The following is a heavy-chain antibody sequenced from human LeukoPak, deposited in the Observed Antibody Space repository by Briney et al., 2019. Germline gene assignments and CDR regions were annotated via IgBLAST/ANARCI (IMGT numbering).Heavy chain of an antibody. J-gene: IGHJ3*02. CDR2: ISAYNGNT. V-gene: IGHV1-18*01. Sequence: GASVKVSCKASGYTFTSYGISWVRQAPGQGLEWMGWISAYNGNTNYAQKLQGRVTMTTDTSTSTAYMELRSLRSDDTAVYYCARDGYSSGWPQEVAFDIWGQGTMVTVSS. D-gene: IGHD6-19*01. CDR1: GYTFTSYG. CDR3: ARDGYSSGWPQEVAFDI.